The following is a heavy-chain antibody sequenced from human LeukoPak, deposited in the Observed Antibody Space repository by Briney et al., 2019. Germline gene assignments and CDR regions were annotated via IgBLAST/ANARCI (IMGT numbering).Heavy chain of an antibody. D-gene: IGHD1-26*01. CDR3: ARAPRELLRHAFDI. V-gene: IGHV3-21*01. Sequence: GGSLRLSCAAPGFTFNSYSMNWVRQAPGKGLEWVSSISSSSSYIYYADSVKGRFTISRDNAKNSLYLQMNSLRAEDTAVYYCARAPRELLRHAFDIWGQGTMVTVSS. J-gene: IGHJ3*02. CDR1: GFTFNSYS. CDR2: ISSSSSYI.